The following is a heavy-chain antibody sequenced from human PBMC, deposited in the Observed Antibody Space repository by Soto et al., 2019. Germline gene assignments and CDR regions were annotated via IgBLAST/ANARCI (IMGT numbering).Heavy chain of an antibody. J-gene: IGHJ6*02. D-gene: IGHD3-9*01. Sequence: ASVKVSCKASGYTFTSYGISWVRQAPGQGLEWMGWISAYNGNTNYAQKLQGRVTMTTDTSTSTAYMELRSLRSDDTAVYYCARDRLAHYYYYAMDVWGQGTTVTVSS. CDR3: ARDRLAHYYYYAMDV. CDR1: GYTFTSYG. V-gene: IGHV1-18*04. CDR2: ISAYNGNT.